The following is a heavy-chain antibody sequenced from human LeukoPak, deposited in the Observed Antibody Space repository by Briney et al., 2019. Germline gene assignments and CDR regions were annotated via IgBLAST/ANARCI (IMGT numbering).Heavy chain of an antibody. CDR2: IGSDGKT. CDR1: GFTFSAYA. V-gene: IGHV3-23*01. CDR3: ARGGPVLRYFDWLAPAYYFDY. D-gene: IGHD3-9*01. J-gene: IGHJ4*02. Sequence: GGSLRLSCEASGFTFSAYAMTWVRQAPGKGLEWVSSIGSDGKTHYSESVKGRFAIYRDNSKSMLFLQLNSLRAEDTALYYCARGGPVLRYFDWLAPAYYFDYWGQGTLVTVSS.